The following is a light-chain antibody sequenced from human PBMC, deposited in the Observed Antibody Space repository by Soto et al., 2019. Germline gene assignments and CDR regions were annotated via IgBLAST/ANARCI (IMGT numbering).Light chain of an antibody. CDR2: RTS. Sequence: EIVLTQSPGTLSLSPGERATLSCRASQSGSSSYLAWYQQKPGQAPRLLIYRTSNRATGIPDRFSGSGSGTDFTLTISRLEPEDFAVYYCQQYGSLSWTFGQGTKVDIK. CDR1: QSGSSSY. V-gene: IGKV3-20*01. CDR3: QQYGSLSWT. J-gene: IGKJ1*01.